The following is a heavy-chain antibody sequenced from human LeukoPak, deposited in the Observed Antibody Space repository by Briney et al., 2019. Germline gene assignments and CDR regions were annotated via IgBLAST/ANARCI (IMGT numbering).Heavy chain of an antibody. D-gene: IGHD6-19*01. J-gene: IGHJ6*02. CDR1: GDSINGYY. V-gene: IGHV3-53*01. CDR2: IYSGGST. Sequence: ETLSLTCTVSGDSINGYYWTWIRQPPGKGLEWVSVIYSGGSTYYADSVKGRFTISRDNSKNTLYLQMNSLRAEDTAVYYCARNQYSSGTFYYYGMDVWGQGTTVTVSS. CDR3: ARNQYSSGTFYYYGMDV.